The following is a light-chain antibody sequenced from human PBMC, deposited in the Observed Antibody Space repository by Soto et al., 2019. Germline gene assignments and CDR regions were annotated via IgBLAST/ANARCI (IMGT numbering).Light chain of an antibody. Sequence: EVVLTQSPATLSLSPGERATLSCRASHSISRYLAWYQQKPGQAPRLLIHETSNRATGIPARFSGSGSGTDFTLTISSLEPEDFAVYYCQQRFNWPYTFGQGTKLDIK. V-gene: IGKV3-11*01. CDR1: HSISRY. CDR3: QQRFNWPYT. J-gene: IGKJ2*01. CDR2: ETS.